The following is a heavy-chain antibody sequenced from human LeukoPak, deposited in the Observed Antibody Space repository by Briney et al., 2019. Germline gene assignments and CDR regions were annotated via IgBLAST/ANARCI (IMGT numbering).Heavy chain of an antibody. J-gene: IGHJ5*02. CDR3: AKDLGAYYDFWSGYPYNWFDP. V-gene: IGHV3-23*01. CDR1: GFTFSSYA. CDR2: ISGSGGST. Sequence: PGGSLRLSCAASGFTFSSYAMSWVRQAPGKGLEWVSAISGSGGSTYYADSVKGRFTISRDNSKNTLYLQMNSLRAEDTAVYYCAKDLGAYYDFWSGYPYNWFDPWGQGPLVTVSS. D-gene: IGHD3-3*01.